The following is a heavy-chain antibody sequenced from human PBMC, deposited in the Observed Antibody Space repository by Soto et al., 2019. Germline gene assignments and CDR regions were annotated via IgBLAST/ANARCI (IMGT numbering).Heavy chain of an antibody. CDR3: AKSGSYYYDSSGYSYYFDY. CDR1: GFTFSSYG. V-gene: IGHV3-30*18. J-gene: IGHJ4*02. CDR2: ISYDGSNK. Sequence: SLRLSCAASGFTFSSYGMHWVRQAPGKGLEWVAVISYDGSNKYYADSVKGRFTISRDNSKNTLYLQMNSLRAEDTAVYYCAKSGSYYYDSSGYSYYFDYWGQGTLVTVSS. D-gene: IGHD3-22*01.